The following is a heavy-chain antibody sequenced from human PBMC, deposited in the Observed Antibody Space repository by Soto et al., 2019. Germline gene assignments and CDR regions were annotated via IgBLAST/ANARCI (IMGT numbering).Heavy chain of an antibody. V-gene: IGHV1-69*08. CDR1: GGTFSSYT. J-gene: IGHJ3*02. CDR2: IIPILGIA. Sequence: QVQLVQSGAEVKKPGSSVKVSCKASGGTFSSYTISWVRQAPGQGLEWMGRIIPILGIANYAQKFQGRVTITADKSTSSAYMELSSLRSEDTAVYYCARDRSVRSPDAIDIWGQGTMVTVSS. CDR3: ARDRSVRSPDAIDI.